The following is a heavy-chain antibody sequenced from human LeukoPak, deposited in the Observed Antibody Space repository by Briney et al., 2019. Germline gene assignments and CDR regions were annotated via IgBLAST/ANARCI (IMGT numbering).Heavy chain of an antibody. CDR3: TRSLTGYDDY. D-gene: IGHD5-12*01. CDR1: GFTFSGSW. J-gene: IGHJ4*02. Sequence: GGSLRLSCAASGFTFSGSWMHWVRQAPGKGLVWVSRINTDGSRTDDADSVKGRFTISGDNTENTVYLQMNSLRVEDTAVYYCTRSLTGYDDYWGQGTLVTVSS. V-gene: IGHV3-74*01. CDR2: INTDGSRT.